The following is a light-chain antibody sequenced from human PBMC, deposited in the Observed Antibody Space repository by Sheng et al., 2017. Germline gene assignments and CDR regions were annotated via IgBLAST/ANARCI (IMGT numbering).Light chain of an antibody. Sequence: NFMLTQPHSVSESPGKTVTISCTRSSGSIASNYVQWYQQRPGSSPTTVIYEDNQRPSGIPDRFSGSIDFSSNSASLTISGLETEDEADYYCQSFDPSIVWVFGGGTKLTVL. V-gene: IGLV6-57*01. CDR2: EDN. CDR1: SGSIASNY. CDR3: QSFDPSIVWV. J-gene: IGLJ3*02.